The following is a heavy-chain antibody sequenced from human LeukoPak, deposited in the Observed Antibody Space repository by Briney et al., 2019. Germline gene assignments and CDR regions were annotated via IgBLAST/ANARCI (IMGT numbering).Heavy chain of an antibody. V-gene: IGHV3-64D*09. D-gene: IGHD2-2*01. CDR2: ISSNGGTT. CDR3: VGYCSTTNCLMSDY. Sequence: GGSLGLSCSASGFTFSNYAMHWVRQAPGKGLEFVSAISSNGGTTHYADSVKGRFTISRDNSKNTLYLQMSSLRAEDTAVFYCVGYCSTTNCLMSDYWGQGTLVTVSS. J-gene: IGHJ4*02. CDR1: GFTFSNYA.